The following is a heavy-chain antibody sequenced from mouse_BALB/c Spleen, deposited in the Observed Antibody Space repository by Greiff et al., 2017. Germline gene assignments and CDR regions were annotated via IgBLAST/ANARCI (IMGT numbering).Heavy chain of an antibody. J-gene: IGHJ3*01. CDR1: GYTFTSYY. CDR2: INPSNGGT. Sequence: VQLQQSGAELVQPGASVKLSCKASGYTFTSYYMYWVKQRPGQGLEWIGEINPSNGGTNFNEKFKSKATLTVDKSSSTAYMQLSSLTSEDSAVYYCTVLTTVVAPGFAYWGQGTLVTVSA. V-gene: IGHV1S81*02. CDR3: TVLTTVVAPGFAY. D-gene: IGHD1-1*01.